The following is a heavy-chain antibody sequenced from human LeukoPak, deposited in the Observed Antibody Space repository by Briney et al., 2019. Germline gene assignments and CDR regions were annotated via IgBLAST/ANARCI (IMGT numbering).Heavy chain of an antibody. J-gene: IGHJ5*02. V-gene: IGHV4-59*01. CDR3: ARGGGYSYGSNWFDP. Sequence: SETLSLTCTVSGGSISSYYWSWIRQPPGKGLEWIGYIYYSGSTNYNPSLKSRVTISVDMSKNQFSLKLSSVTAADTAVYYCARGGGYSYGSNWFDPWGQGTLVTVSS. CDR2: IYYSGST. CDR1: GGSISSYY. D-gene: IGHD5-18*01.